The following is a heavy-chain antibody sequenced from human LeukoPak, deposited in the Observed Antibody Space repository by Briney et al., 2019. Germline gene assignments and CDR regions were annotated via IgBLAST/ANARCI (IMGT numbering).Heavy chain of an antibody. CDR2: ISYDGSNK. V-gene: IGHV3-30*18. CDR3: AKGINYYDSSGMPY. Sequence: GGSLRLSCAASGFTFSSYGMHWVRQAPGKGLEWVAVISYDGSNKYYADSVEGRFTISRDNSKNTLYLQMNSLRAEDTAVYYCAKGINYYDSSGMPYWGQGTLVTVSS. D-gene: IGHD3-22*01. J-gene: IGHJ4*02. CDR1: GFTFSSYG.